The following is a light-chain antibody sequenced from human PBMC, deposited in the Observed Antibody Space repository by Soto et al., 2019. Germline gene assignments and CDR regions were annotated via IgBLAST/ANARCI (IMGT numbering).Light chain of an antibody. CDR1: QSVSSN. CDR2: ESS. V-gene: IGKV3-15*01. Sequence: EIVMTQSPATLSVSPGERATLSCRASQSVSSNLAWYQQRPGQAPRLLIYESSTRATGIPARFSGSGSGTEFILTISSLQSEDFAVYYCQQYNNWPLTFGGGTKVEIK. CDR3: QQYNNWPLT. J-gene: IGKJ4*01.